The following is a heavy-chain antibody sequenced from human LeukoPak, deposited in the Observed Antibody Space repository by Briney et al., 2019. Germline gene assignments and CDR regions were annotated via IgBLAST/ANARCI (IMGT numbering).Heavy chain of an antibody. CDR1: GFTISSFW. CDR3: ARAIRTIDSY. J-gene: IGHJ4*02. V-gene: IGHV3-7*04. D-gene: IGHD1/OR15-1a*01. CDR2: IKQDGSEK. Sequence: GGSLRLSCAASGFTISSFWMNWVRQAPGKGLEWVANIKQDGSEKYYVDSVKGRFTISRDTAKNSLYLEMNSLRAEDTAVYFCARAIRTIDSYWGQGTLVTVS.